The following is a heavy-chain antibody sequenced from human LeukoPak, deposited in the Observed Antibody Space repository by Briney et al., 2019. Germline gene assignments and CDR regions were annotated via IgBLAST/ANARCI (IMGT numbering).Heavy chain of an antibody. D-gene: IGHD5-12*01. J-gene: IGHJ4*02. CDR1: GFTFSSYA. CDR2: ISGSGDST. CDR3: AKGDSGYESFDY. Sequence: GGSLRLSCAASGFTFSSYAMAWVRQAPGKGLEWVSVISGSGDSTYYADSVKGRFTISRDNSKNTLSLQMNSLRAEDTAVYYCAKGDSGYESFDYWGQGTLVTVSS. V-gene: IGHV3-23*01.